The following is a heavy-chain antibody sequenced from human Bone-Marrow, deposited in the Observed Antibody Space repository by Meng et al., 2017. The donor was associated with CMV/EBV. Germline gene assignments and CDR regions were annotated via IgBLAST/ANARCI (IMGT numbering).Heavy chain of an antibody. D-gene: IGHD6-13*01. CDR2: VYYSGST. J-gene: IGHJ6*02. CDR1: GDSITSSDNY. Sequence: SETLSLTCSVSGDSITSSDNYWGWIRQPPGKGLEWIGTVYYSGSTFYNPSLKSRVIVSVDTSKSQFSLRLNSVTAADTAVHYCARTLRIIASTGTGYSYYGIDVWGRGTTVTVSS. CDR3: ARTLRIIASTGTGYSYYGIDV. V-gene: IGHV4-39*07.